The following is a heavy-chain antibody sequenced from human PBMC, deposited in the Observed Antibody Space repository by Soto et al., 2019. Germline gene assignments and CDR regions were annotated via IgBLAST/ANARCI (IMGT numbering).Heavy chain of an antibody. V-gene: IGHV1-69*02. CDR3: ARINHTGGESQ. D-gene: IGHD2-21*01. CDR2: IIPILGIA. J-gene: IGHJ4*02. Sequence: QVQLVQSGAEVKKPGSSVKVSCKASGGTFSSYTISWMRQAPGQGLEWMGRIIPILGIANYAQKFQGRVTITADKSTSTAYMELSSLRSEDTAVYYYARINHTGGESQWGQGTLVTVSS. CDR1: GGTFSSYT.